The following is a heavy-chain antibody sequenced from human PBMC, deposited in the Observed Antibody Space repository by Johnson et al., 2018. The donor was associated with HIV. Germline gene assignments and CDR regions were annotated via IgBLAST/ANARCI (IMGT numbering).Heavy chain of an antibody. V-gene: IGHV3-66*01. Sequence: VQLVESGGGLVQPGGSLRLSCAASGFTVIGNYMSWVRQAPGKGLEWVSVIYSGGSTYYADSVKGRFTISRDDSKNTLYLQMNSLKTEDTAVYYCAKDRYYDSSGPDAFDIWGQGTMVTVSS. J-gene: IGHJ3*02. CDR1: GFTVIGNY. CDR3: AKDRYYDSSGPDAFDI. D-gene: IGHD3-22*01. CDR2: IYSGGST.